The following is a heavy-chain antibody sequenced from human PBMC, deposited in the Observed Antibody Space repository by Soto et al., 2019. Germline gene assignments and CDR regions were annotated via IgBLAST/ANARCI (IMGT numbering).Heavy chain of an antibody. CDR2: IRSKANSYAT. D-gene: IGHD3-22*01. CDR3: TRHGNYDSSAPHKGSNWFDP. V-gene: IGHV3-73*01. CDR1: GFTFSGSA. J-gene: IGHJ5*02. Sequence: LRLSCAASGFTFSGSAMHWVRQASGKGLEWVGRIRSKANSYATAYAASVKGRFTISRDDSKNTAYLQMNSLKTEDTAVYYCTRHGNYDSSAPHKGSNWFDPWGQGTLVTVSS.